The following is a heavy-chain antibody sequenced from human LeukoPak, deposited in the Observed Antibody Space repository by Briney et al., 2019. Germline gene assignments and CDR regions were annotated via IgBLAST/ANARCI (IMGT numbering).Heavy chain of an antibody. CDR1: GGTFSSYA. CDR2: IIPILGIA. J-gene: IGHJ5*02. V-gene: IGHV1-69*04. Sequence: SVKVSCKASGGTFSSYAISWVRQAPGQGLEWMGRIIPILGIANYAQKFQGRVTITADKSTSTAYMELSSLRSEDTAVYYCATEELNWNYGNHWGQGTLVTVSS. CDR3: ATEELNWNYGNH. D-gene: IGHD1-7*01.